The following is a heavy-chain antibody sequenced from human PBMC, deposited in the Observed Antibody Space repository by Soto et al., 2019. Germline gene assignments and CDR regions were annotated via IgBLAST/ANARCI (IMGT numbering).Heavy chain of an antibody. CDR1: GFTFSSYG. Sequence: GGSLRLSCAASGFTFSSYGMRWVRQAPGKGLEWVAVISYDGSNKYYADSVKGRFTISRDNSKNTLYLQMNSLRAEDTAVYYCAKDLGVRGVIITYYYYYGMDVWGQGTTVTVSS. CDR3: AKDLGVRGVIITYYYYYGMDV. D-gene: IGHD3-10*01. V-gene: IGHV3-30*18. J-gene: IGHJ6*02. CDR2: ISYDGSNK.